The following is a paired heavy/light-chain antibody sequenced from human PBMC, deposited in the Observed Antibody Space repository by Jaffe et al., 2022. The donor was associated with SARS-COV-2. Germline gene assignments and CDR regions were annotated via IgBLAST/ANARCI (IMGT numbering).Heavy chain of an antibody. V-gene: IGHV3-74*01. J-gene: IGHJ3*02. CDR1: GLTFSTYL. Sequence: EVQLVESGGGLVQPGGSLRLSCAASGLTFSTYLMHWVRQAPGKGLVWVSHINSDGSRTSYADSVQGRFTISRDNAKNSLYLQMNSLKTEDTAVYYCVRTAAGYSSSWSGNAFDIWGQGTMVTVSS. CDR3: VRTAAGYSSSWSGNAFDI. D-gene: IGHD6-13*01. CDR2: INSDGSRT.
Light chain of an antibody. CDR2: FDS. CDR3: QVWDSSSDYWV. CDR1: NIGRKS. Sequence: SFVLTQPPSVSVAPGKTASISCGGNNIGRKSVHWYRQKPSQAPVVVIYFDSDRPSGIPERFSGSNSGNTATLTISRVEAGDEADYYCQVWDSSSDYWVFGGGTKLTVL. J-gene: IGLJ3*02. V-gene: IGLV3-21*04.